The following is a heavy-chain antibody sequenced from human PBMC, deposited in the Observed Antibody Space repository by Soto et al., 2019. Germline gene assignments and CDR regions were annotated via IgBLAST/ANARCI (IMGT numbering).Heavy chain of an antibody. CDR1: GFTFSSNA. CDR2: ISGPGTTT. V-gene: IGHV3-23*01. J-gene: IGHJ5*02. Sequence: QLLQSGGGLVQPGGSLRLSCAASGFTFSSNAINWAGQGPGKGLEWVSAISGPGTTTYYAASVKGRFTISRDNSKDTLYLQMNSLRAEDTAVYFCGTSGLFGDPWGQGTLVTVSS. CDR3: GTSGLFGDP. D-gene: IGHD3-16*01.